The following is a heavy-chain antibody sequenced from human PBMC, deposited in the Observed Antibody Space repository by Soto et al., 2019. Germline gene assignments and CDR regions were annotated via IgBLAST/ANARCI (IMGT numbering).Heavy chain of an antibody. D-gene: IGHD1-26*01. J-gene: IGHJ3*01. CDR3: ARGDRGAFDL. Sequence: EVQLVESGGGLVQPGESLRLSCAASGFTFSYYWMHWVRQAPGKGLVWVSRIHSDGSSTTYADSVKGRFTISRDNARNTLYLQMNSLRAGDTPVYYCARGDRGAFDLWGQGKVLTVSS. CDR1: GFTFSYYW. V-gene: IGHV3-74*01. CDR2: IHSDGSST.